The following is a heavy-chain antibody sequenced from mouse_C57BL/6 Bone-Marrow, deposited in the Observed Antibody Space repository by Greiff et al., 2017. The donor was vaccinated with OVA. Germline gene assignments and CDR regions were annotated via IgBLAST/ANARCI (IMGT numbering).Heavy chain of an antibody. D-gene: IGHD4-1*01. CDR2: IRLKSDNYAT. CDR3: TKNWAPYYFDY. CDR1: GFTFSNYW. V-gene: IGHV6-3*01. Sequence: VQLKESGGGLVQPGGSMKLSCVASGFTFSNYWMNWVRQSPEKGLEWVAQIRLKSDNYATHYAESVKGRFTISRDDSKSSVYLQMNNLRAEDTGIYYCTKNWAPYYFDYWGQGTTLTVSS. J-gene: IGHJ2*01.